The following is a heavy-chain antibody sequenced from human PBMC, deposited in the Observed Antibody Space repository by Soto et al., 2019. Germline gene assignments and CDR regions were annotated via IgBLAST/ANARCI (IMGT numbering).Heavy chain of an antibody. D-gene: IGHD6-19*01. J-gene: IGHJ4*02. V-gene: IGHV3-72*01. CDR3: ARVPAVAGAGYFDF. Sequence: EVQLVESGGGLVQPGGSLRLSCAASGFTFSDHYMDWVHQAPGKGLEWVGRIRKKANSYTTEYAASVNGRFTISRDDSKDSLYLQMNSLKTEDTAVYYCARVPAVAGAGYFDFWGQGTRVIVSS. CDR1: GFTFSDHY. CDR2: IRKKANSYTT.